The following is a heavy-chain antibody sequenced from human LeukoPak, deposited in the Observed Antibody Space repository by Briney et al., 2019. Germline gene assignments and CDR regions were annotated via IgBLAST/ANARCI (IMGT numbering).Heavy chain of an antibody. CDR3: ARGEYGSGSYHIDY. D-gene: IGHD3-10*01. CDR1: GFTFTSYS. CDR2: ISSSSDYI. V-gene: IGHV3-21*01. J-gene: IGHJ4*02. Sequence: GGSLRLSCAASGFTFTSYSVTWVRQAPGKGLEWVSYISSSSDYIYYADSVKGRFTISRDNAKNSVYLQMNSLRAEDTAVYYCARGEYGSGSYHIDYWGQGTLVTVSS.